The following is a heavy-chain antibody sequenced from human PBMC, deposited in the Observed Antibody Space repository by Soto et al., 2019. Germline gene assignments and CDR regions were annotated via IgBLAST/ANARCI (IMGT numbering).Heavy chain of an antibody. CDR2: IWYDGSNK. Sequence: QVQLVESGGGVVQPGRSLRLSCVASGFTFSNYGRHWVRQAPGKGPEWVAVIWYDGSNKDYADSVKGRFTISRDNSRNTLYLQMNSLRAEDTAVYYCASALETGDYWGQGTLVTVSS. D-gene: IGHD3-10*01. CDR3: ASALETGDY. J-gene: IGHJ4*02. CDR1: GFTFSNYG. V-gene: IGHV3-33*01.